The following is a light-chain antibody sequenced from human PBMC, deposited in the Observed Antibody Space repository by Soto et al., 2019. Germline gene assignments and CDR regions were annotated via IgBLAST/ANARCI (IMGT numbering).Light chain of an antibody. CDR3: SSYTTGSALLYV. CDR1: SSDVGGYNS. CDR2: EVS. J-gene: IGLJ1*01. Sequence: QSALTQPASVSGSPGQSITISCTGTSSDVGGYNSVSWYQQHPGKAHKLMIYEVSNRPSGVSNRFSGSKSGNTTSLTISGLEAEDEADYSCSSYTTGSALLYVFGTGTKLTVL. V-gene: IGLV2-14*01.